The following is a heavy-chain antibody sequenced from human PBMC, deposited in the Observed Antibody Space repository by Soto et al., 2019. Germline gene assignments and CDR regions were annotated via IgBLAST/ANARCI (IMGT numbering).Heavy chain of an antibody. J-gene: IGHJ4*02. D-gene: IGHD3-22*01. CDR2: ISGSGGST. Sequence: GGSLRLSCAASGFTFSSYAMSWVRQAPGKGLEWVSAISGSGGSTYYADSVKGRFTISRDNSKNTLYLQMNSLRAEDTAVYYCAKDLEPGYYNTYYFDYWGQGTLVTVSS. CDR1: GFTFSSYA. V-gene: IGHV3-23*01. CDR3: AKDLEPGYYNTYYFDY.